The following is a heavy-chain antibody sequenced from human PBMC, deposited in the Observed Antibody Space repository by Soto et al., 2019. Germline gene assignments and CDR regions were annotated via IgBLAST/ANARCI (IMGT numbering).Heavy chain of an antibody. D-gene: IGHD3-22*01. V-gene: IGHV4-4*02. CDR3: TTRLYYSDSSGHPRDFDH. CDR1: GGSISSSQW. Sequence: PXETLSLTCAVSGGSISSSQWWSWVRQPPGNGLEWIVEIYHSGSTNYNPSLKSRVTISVDKSKNQFSLKLSSVTAADTAVYYCTTRLYYSDSSGHPRDFDHWGQGTLVTVSS. J-gene: IGHJ4*02. CDR2: IYHSGST.